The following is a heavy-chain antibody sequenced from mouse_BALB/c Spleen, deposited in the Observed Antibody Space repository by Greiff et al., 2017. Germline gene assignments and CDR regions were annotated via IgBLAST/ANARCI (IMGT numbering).Heavy chain of an antibody. J-gene: IGHJ4*01. V-gene: IGHV5-12-2*01. CDR1: GFTFSSYT. D-gene: IGHD1-2*01. CDR2: ISNGGGST. Sequence: EVKLVESGGGLVQPGGSLKLSCAASGFTFSSYTMSWVRQTPEKRLEWVAYISNGGGSTYYPDTVKGRFTISRDNAKNTLYLQMSSLKSEDTAMYYCARVYGLYYAMDYWGQGTSVTVSS. CDR3: ARVYGLYYAMDY.